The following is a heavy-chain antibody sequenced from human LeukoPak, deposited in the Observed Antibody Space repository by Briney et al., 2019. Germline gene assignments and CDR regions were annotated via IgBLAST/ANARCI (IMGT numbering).Heavy chain of an antibody. CDR2: IYSGGST. V-gene: IGHV3-53*04. CDR1: GFTVSSNY. Sequence: GGSLRLSCAASGFTVSSNYMSWVRQAPGKGLEWVSVIYSGGSTYYADSVKGRFTTSRHNSKNTLYLQMNSLRAEDTAVYYCARAVHSSGWYEGYFDYWGQGTLVTVSS. J-gene: IGHJ4*02. CDR3: ARAVHSSGWYEGYFDY. D-gene: IGHD6-19*01.